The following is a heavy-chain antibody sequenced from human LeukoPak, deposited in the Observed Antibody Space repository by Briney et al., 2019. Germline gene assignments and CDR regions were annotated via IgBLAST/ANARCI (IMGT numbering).Heavy chain of an antibody. J-gene: IGHJ4*02. CDR1: GGSISSSSYY. CDR2: IYYSGST. CDR3: ARSYLKYNWNPYFDY. V-gene: IGHV4-39*07. Sequence: PSETLSLTCTVSGGSISSSSYYWGWIRQPPGKGLEWIGSIYYSGSTYYNPSLKSRVTISVDTSKNQFSLKLSSVTAADTAVYYCARSYLKYNWNPYFDYWGQGTLVTVSS. D-gene: IGHD1-20*01.